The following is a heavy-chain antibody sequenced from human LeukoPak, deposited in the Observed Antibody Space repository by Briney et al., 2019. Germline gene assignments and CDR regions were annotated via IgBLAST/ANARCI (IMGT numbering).Heavy chain of an antibody. CDR2: ISSSSSTI. D-gene: IGHD3-16*01. CDR3: ARGRFTFGGVFDY. CDR1: VFTFSRYS. V-gene: IGHV3-48*01. Sequence: GGSLRLSCAASVFTFSRYSINGVRQAPGKWLEWVSYISSSSSTIYYADSVKGRFTISRDNAKNSLYLQMNSLRAEDTAVYYCARGRFTFGGVFDYWGQGTLVTVSS. J-gene: IGHJ4*02.